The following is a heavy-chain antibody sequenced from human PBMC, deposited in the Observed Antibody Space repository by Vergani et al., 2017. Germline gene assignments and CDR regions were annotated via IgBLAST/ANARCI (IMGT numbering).Heavy chain of an antibody. CDR2: INPNSGGT. D-gene: IGHD2-15*01. CDR1: GYTFTGYY. Sequence: QVQLVQSGAEVKKPGASVKVSCKASGYTFTGYYMHWVRQAPGQGLEWMGWINPNSGGTNYAQKFQGRVTMTRDTSISTAYMELSRLRSDDTAVYYCARDPLWGSGGSCYRERRFDYWGQGTLVTVSS. J-gene: IGHJ4*02. V-gene: IGHV1-2*02. CDR3: ARDPLWGSGGSCYRERRFDY.